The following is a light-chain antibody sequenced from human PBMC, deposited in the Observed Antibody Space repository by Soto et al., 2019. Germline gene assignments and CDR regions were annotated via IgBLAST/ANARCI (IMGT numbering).Light chain of an antibody. Sequence: QSALTQPPSASGSPGQSVTISCTGISSDVGHYNYVSWYQQHPGKAPKLMIYEVSKRPSGVPDRFSGSKSGNTASLTVSRLEDEDDDDYYCSSYAGGNRVFGTGTKLTVL. V-gene: IGLV2-8*01. CDR3: SSYAGGNRV. J-gene: IGLJ1*01. CDR1: SSDVGHYNY. CDR2: EVS.